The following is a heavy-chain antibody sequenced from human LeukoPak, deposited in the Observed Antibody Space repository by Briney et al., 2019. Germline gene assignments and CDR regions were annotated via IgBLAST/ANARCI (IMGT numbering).Heavy chain of an antibody. CDR1: GGSISSYY. Sequence: SETLSLTCTVSGGSISSYYWSWIRQPAGKGLEWIGRFHTSGTTNYNPSLRSRVTMSADTSKNQFSLKLSSVTAADTAVYYCARGDCSSTSCPRDDAFDIWGQGTMVTVSS. CDR2: FHTSGTT. D-gene: IGHD2-2*01. CDR3: ARGDCSSTSCPRDDAFDI. J-gene: IGHJ3*02. V-gene: IGHV4-4*07.